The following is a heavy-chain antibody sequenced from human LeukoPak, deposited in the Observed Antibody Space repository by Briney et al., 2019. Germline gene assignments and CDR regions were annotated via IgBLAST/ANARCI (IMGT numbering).Heavy chain of an antibody. CDR2: ITHTGNT. Sequence: PSETLSLTCAVYGGSGNYYWSWVRQPPGKGLEWIGEITHTGNTHYNPSLKSRVSISLDTSKNQLFLKLSSVAAADTAVYYCAPIYGDYSDFDSWGQGTLVTVSS. D-gene: IGHD4-17*01. J-gene: IGHJ4*02. V-gene: IGHV4-34*01. CDR3: APIYGDYSDFDS. CDR1: GGSGNYY.